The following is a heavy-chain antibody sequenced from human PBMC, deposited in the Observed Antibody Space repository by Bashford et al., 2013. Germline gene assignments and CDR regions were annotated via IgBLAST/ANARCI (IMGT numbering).Heavy chain of an antibody. D-gene: IGHD4-17*01. J-gene: IGHJ4*02. V-gene: IGHV1-18*01. Sequence: ASVKVSCKASGYTFTSYGISWVRQAPGQGLEWMGWISAYNGNTNYAQKLQGRVTMTTDTSTSTAYMELRSLRSDDTAVYYCARDPKVRGDYEGSFDYWGQGTLVTVSS. CDR3: ARDPKVRGDYEGSFDY. CDR2: ISAYNGNT. CDR1: GYTFTSYG.